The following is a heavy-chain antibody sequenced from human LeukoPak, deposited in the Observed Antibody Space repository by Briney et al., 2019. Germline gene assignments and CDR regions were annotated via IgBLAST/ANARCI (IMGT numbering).Heavy chain of an antibody. CDR2: IYYSGST. D-gene: IGHD4-17*01. Sequence: SETLSLTCTVSGGSISSNSYYWSWIRQPPGKGLEWIGYIYYSGSTNYNPSLKSRVTISVDTSKNQFSLKLSSVTAADTAVYYCARARRYGDYEDWGQGTLVTVSS. J-gene: IGHJ4*02. CDR1: GGSISSNSYY. V-gene: IGHV4-61*01. CDR3: ARARRYGDYED.